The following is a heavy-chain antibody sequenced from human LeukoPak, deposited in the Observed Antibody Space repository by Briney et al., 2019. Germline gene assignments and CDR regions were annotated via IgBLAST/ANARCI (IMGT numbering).Heavy chain of an antibody. CDR1: GFTFSSYG. V-gene: IGHV3-33*01. J-gene: IGHJ4*02. Sequence: GGSLRLSCAASGFTFSSYGMHWVRQAPGKGLEWVAVIWYDGSNKYYADSVKGRFTIYRDNSKNTLYLQMNSLRAEDTAVYYCARGGYYYDSGGSPFDYWGQGTLVTVSS. D-gene: IGHD3-22*01. CDR2: IWYDGSNK. CDR3: ARGGYYYDSGGSPFDY.